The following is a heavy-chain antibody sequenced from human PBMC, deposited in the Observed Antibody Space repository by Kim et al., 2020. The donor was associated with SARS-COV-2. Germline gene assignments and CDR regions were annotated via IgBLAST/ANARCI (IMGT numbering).Heavy chain of an antibody. J-gene: IGHJ4*02. V-gene: IGHV3-48*02. CDR1: GFTFTDYS. Sequence: GGYLRLSCAASGFTFTDYSMNWVRQAPGKGPEWVSYIKSSSGVYYADSVKGRFTMSRDNAKNSVYLQMSSLRDEDTAVYYCARSSYYRFDCWGQGTLVTVSS. CDR3: ARSSYYRFDC. CDR2: IKSSSGV. D-gene: IGHD3-22*01.